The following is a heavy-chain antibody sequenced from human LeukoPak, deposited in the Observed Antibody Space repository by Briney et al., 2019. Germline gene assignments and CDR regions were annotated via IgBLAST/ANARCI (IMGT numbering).Heavy chain of an antibody. V-gene: IGHV4-34*01. CDR1: GGSFSGYY. D-gene: IGHD4-17*01. J-gene: IGHJ1*01. CDR2: INHSGST. CDR3: AHGDYEYFQH. Sequence: SETLSLTCAVYGGSFSGYYWSWIRQPPGKGLEWIGEINHSGSTNNNPSLKSRVTISVDTSKNQFSLKLSSVTAADTAVYYCAHGDYEYFQHWGQGTLVTVSS.